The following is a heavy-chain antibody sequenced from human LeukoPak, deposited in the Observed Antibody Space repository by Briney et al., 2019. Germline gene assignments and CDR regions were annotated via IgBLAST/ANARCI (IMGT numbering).Heavy chain of an antibody. D-gene: IGHD2-21*02. CDR3: ARAYCGGDCFLGNWYFDL. J-gene: IGHJ2*01. V-gene: IGHV4-4*09. CDR2: IHFSGST. CDR1: GGSITNYY. Sequence: PSETLSLTCSVSGGSITNYYWSWIRQPPGKGLEWIAYIHFSGSTNINPSLKSRVTMSLDTSKHHFSLDLTSVTAADTAVYYCARAYCGGDCFLGNWYFDLWGRGTLITVSS.